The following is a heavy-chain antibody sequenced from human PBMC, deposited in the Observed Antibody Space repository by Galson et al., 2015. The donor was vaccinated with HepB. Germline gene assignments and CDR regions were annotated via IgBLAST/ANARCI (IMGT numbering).Heavy chain of an antibody. D-gene: IGHD5-12*01. J-gene: IGHJ4*02. Sequence: SVKVSCKASGYTFTTYAMQWVRQAPGQRLEWMGWINGGNGNTNSSQKFQGRVTITRDTSASTAYMELSSLRSEDTAVYYCARDGAGEWLLDYWGQGTLVTVSS. CDR2: INGGNGNT. V-gene: IGHV1-3*01. CDR1: GYTFTTYA. CDR3: ARDGAGEWLLDY.